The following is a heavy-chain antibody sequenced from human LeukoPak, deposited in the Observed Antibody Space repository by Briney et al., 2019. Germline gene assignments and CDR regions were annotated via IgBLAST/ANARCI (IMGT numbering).Heavy chain of an antibody. J-gene: IGHJ6*02. CDR2: VHHSGSA. V-gene: IGHV4-31*03. D-gene: IGHD6-19*01. Sequence: SQTLSLTCSVSGGSISSSDYYWSWIRQYPGKGLEWVGYVHHSGSASYNPSLKSRVTISGDTSKNQFSLKLSSVTAADTAVYYCARDGVTVAGRDYSYYYGLDVWGQGTAVTVSS. CDR1: GGSISSSDYY. CDR3: ARDGVTVAGRDYSYYYGLDV.